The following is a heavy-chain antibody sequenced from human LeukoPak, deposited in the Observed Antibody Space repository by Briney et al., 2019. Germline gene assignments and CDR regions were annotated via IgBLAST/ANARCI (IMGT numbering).Heavy chain of an antibody. CDR3: AKASPYGDHLDY. Sequence: GGSLRLSCAASGFTFSSYSMNWVRQAPGKGLEWVSSISSSSSYIYYADSVKGRFTISRDNSKNTLYLQMNSLRAEDTAVYYCAKASPYGDHLDYWGQGTLVTVSS. CDR1: GFTFSSYS. V-gene: IGHV3-21*04. D-gene: IGHD4-17*01. J-gene: IGHJ4*02. CDR2: ISSSSSYI.